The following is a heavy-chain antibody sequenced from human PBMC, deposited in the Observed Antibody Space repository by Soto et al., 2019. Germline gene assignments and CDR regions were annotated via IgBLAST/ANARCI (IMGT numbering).Heavy chain of an antibody. CDR3: DRLHYYDSSGYYFDY. Sequence: PSETLSLTCAVSGGSISSGGYPWSWIRQPPGKGLEWIGYIYHSGSTYYNPSLKSRVTISVDRSKNQFSLKLSSVTAADTAVYYCDRLHYYDSSGYYFDYWGQGTLVPVYS. V-gene: IGHV4-30-2*01. J-gene: IGHJ4*02. CDR1: GGSISSGGYP. D-gene: IGHD3-22*01. CDR2: IYHSGST.